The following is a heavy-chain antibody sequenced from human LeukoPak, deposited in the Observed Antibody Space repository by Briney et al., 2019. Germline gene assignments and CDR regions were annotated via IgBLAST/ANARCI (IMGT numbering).Heavy chain of an antibody. CDR3: ARDPVVVAATPGDYYYGMDV. Sequence: SETLSLTCTVSGGSISSYYWSWIRQPAGKGLEWIGRIYTSGSTNYNPSLKSRVTISVDTSKNQFSLKLSSVTAADTAVYYCARDPVVVAATPGDYYYGMDVWGQGTTVTVSS. CDR2: IYTSGST. J-gene: IGHJ6*02. CDR1: GGSISSYY. D-gene: IGHD2-15*01. V-gene: IGHV4-4*07.